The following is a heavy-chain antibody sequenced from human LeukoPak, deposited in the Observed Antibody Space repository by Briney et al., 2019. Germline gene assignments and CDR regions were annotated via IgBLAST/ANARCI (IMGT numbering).Heavy chain of an antibody. V-gene: IGHV3-30*04. CDR2: ISYDGNNE. Sequence: GGSLRLSCAASGFTFSSYAMHWVRQAPGKGLEWVAVISYDGNNEYYADSVKGRFTISRDNAKNSLYLQMNNLRADDTAVYYCTRDPRHLDYWGQGTLVTVSS. CDR1: GFTFSSYA. J-gene: IGHJ4*02. CDR3: TRDPRHLDY.